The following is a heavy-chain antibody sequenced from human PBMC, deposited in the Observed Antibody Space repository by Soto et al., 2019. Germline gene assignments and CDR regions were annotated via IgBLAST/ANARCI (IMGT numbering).Heavy chain of an antibody. CDR1: GFTFDDYA. D-gene: IGHD3-3*01. V-gene: IGHV3-43D*04. J-gene: IGHJ6*02. CDR3: AKGYDFWSGHPGGLDYGMDV. CDR2: ISWDGGST. Sequence: GGSLRLSCAASGFTFDDYAMHWVRQAPGKGLEWVSLISWDGGSTYYADSVKGRFTISRDNSKNSLYLQMNSLRAEDTALYYCAKGYDFWSGHPGGLDYGMDVWGQGTTVTVSS.